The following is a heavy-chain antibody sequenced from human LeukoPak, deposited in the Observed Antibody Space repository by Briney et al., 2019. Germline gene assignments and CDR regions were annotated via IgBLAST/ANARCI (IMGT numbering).Heavy chain of an antibody. CDR2: TYYNSQWYN. J-gene: IGHJ4*02. D-gene: IGHD2-2*01. Sequence: SQTLSLTCAISGDSVSRNNIAWNWIRQSPSRGLEWLGRTYYNSQWYNDYAVSVRSRIAINPDTSKNQFSLQLNSVTPEYAAVYFCARGRDVVVVPAADFDYWGQGILVTVSS. CDR3: ARGRDVVVVPAADFDY. V-gene: IGHV6-1*01. CDR1: GDSVSRNNIA.